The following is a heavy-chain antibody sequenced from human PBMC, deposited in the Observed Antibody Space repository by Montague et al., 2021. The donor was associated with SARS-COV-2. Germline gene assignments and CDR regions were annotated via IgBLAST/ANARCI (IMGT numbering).Heavy chain of an antibody. CDR3: ARGGGYRDAFDI. CDR2: ISYDGFNK. D-gene: IGHD5-18*01. Sequence: SLRLSCSASGFTFSSHAMHWVRQAPGKGLEWVAVISYDGFNKYYXDSVKGRFTISRDNSKNTLSLQVNSLRTEDTAVYYCARGGGYRDAFDIWGQGTMVTVSS. V-gene: IGHV3-30*04. J-gene: IGHJ3*02. CDR1: GFTFSSHA.